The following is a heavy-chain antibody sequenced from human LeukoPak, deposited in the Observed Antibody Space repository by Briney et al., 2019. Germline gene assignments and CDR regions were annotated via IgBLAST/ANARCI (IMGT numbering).Heavy chain of an antibody. Sequence: SETLSLTCTVSGGSIRSYYWSWIRQPPGKGLEWIGYIYYSGSTNYNPSLKSRVTISVDTSKNQFSLKLSSVTAADTAVYYCARLGYCSSTSCYRGAFDIWGQGTMVTVSS. CDR1: GGSIRSYY. CDR3: ARLGYCSSTSCYRGAFDI. V-gene: IGHV4-59*08. D-gene: IGHD2-2*02. J-gene: IGHJ3*02. CDR2: IYYSGST.